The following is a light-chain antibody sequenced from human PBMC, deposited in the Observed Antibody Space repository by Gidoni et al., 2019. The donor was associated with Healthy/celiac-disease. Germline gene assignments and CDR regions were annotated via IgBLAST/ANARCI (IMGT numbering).Light chain of an antibody. J-gene: IGKJ1*01. Sequence: ELVLTQSPGTLSLSPGERATLSCRASQSVSSSYLAWYQQKPGQAPRLLIYGASSRATGIPDRFSGSWSGTDFTLTISRLEPEDFAVYYCQQYGSSLWTFGQGTKVEIK. CDR3: QQYGSSLWT. CDR2: GAS. V-gene: IGKV3-20*01. CDR1: QSVSSSY.